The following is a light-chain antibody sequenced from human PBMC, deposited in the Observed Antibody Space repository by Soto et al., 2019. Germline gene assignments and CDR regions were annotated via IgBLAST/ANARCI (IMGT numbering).Light chain of an antibody. CDR2: GAS. Sequence: EIVMTQSPATLSVSPGERATLSCRASQSVSSNLAWYQQKPGQAPRLLIYGASTRATGIPARFSGSGSGTEFTLTISSLEPEDFAVYYCQQRSKTFGQGTRLEIK. J-gene: IGKJ5*01. V-gene: IGKV3-15*01. CDR3: QQRSKT. CDR1: QSVSSN.